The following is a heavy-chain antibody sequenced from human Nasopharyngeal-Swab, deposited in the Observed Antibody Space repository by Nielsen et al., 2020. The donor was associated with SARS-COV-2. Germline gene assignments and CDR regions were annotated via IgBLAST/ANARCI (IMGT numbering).Heavy chain of an antibody. J-gene: IGHJ5*02. CDR3: ARIQTRDSSGYYPLVSWFDP. Sequence: SGPTLVKPTQTLTLTCTFSGFSLSTSGMCVSWIRQPPGKALEWLALIDWDDDKYYSTSLKTRLTISKDTSKNQVVLTMTNMDPVDTATYYCARIQTRDSSGYYPLVSWFDPWGQGTLVTVSS. CDR2: IDWDDDK. CDR1: GFSLSTSGMC. V-gene: IGHV2-70*01. D-gene: IGHD3-22*01.